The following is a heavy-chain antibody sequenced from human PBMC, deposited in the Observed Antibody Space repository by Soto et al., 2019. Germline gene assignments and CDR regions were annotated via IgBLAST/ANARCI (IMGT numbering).Heavy chain of an antibody. D-gene: IGHD3-10*01. Sequence: SVKVSCKASGGTFSSYAISWVRQAPGQGLEWMGGIIPIFGTANYAQKFQGRVTITADKSTSTAYMELSSLRSEDTAVYYCAGSRPQLLWFGEFQHPNYYYGMDVWGQGTAVTVSS. J-gene: IGHJ6*02. CDR1: GGTFSSYA. V-gene: IGHV1-69*06. CDR3: AGSRPQLLWFGEFQHPNYYYGMDV. CDR2: IIPIFGTA.